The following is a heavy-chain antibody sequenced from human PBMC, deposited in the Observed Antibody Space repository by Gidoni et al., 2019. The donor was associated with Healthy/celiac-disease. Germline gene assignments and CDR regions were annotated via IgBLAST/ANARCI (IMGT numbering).Heavy chain of an antibody. CDR2: IKQDGSAK. CDR3: ARLSRSPTYSYDY. V-gene: IGHV3-7*03. CDR1: GYPGSSYW. Sequence: EVQLVESGGGLVQPGGSLRLSCAASGYPGSSYWMSWVRQAPGKGLEWVAKIKQDGSAKYYVDSVKGRFTISRDNAKNSLYLQMNSLRDEDTAVYYCARLSRSPTYSYDYWGQGTLVTVSS. J-gene: IGHJ4*02. D-gene: IGHD3-10*01.